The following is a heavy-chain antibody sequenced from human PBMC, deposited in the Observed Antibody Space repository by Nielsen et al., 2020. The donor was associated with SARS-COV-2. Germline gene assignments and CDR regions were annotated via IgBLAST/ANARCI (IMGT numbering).Heavy chain of an antibody. CDR1: GFTFSDYA. J-gene: IGHJ6*02. CDR3: TKDLDTKGYYYGVDV. D-gene: IGHD2-8*01. Sequence: GGSLRLSCAASGFTFSDYAMAWVRQAPGKGLEWVSVIKTSGGSTYYADSVKGRCTISRDNSKNTLYLQMNSLRGEDTATYYCTKDLDTKGYYYGVDVWGQGTTVTVSS. V-gene: IGHV3-23*01. CDR2: IKTSGGST.